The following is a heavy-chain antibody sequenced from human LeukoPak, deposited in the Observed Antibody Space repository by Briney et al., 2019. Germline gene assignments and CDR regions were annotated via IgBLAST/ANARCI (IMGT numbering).Heavy chain of an antibody. Sequence: GGSLRLSCSASGFTFSSYAMHWVRQAPGKGLEYVSTISSNGGTTYYADSVKGRFTISRDNSKNTLYLQMNSLRAEGTAVYYCAKRYGSGSHYFDSWGQGSLVTVSS. D-gene: IGHD3-10*01. V-gene: IGHV3-64*04. CDR2: ISSNGGTT. J-gene: IGHJ4*02. CDR1: GFTFSSYA. CDR3: AKRYGSGSHYFDS.